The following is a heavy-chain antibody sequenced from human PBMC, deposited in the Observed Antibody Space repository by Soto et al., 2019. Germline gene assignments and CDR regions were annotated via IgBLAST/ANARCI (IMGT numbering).Heavy chain of an antibody. CDR1: GGSFSGYY. Sequence: SQTLSLTCAVYGGSFSGYYWSWIRQPPGKGLEWIGEINHSGSTNYNPSLKSRVTISVDTSKNQFSLKLSSVTAADTAVYYCARGGSGSPNYYYYYGMDVWGQGTTVTVSS. CDR2: INHSGST. V-gene: IGHV4-34*01. CDR3: ARGGSGSPNYYYYYGMDV. J-gene: IGHJ6*02. D-gene: IGHD1-26*01.